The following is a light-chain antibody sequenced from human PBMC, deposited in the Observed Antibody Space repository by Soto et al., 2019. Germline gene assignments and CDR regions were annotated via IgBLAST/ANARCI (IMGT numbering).Light chain of an antibody. J-gene: IGKJ2*01. V-gene: IGKV1-39*01. Sequence: IHMTQSPSSLSASVGDRVTITCRASQRITTYLNWYQQKPGEAPKLLISTSVTLQRGVPSRFSGSGSGTDFTLTITSLHRADFATYFCQQTYSTPYTFGQGTQLEI. CDR1: QRITTY. CDR3: QQTYSTPYT. CDR2: TSV.